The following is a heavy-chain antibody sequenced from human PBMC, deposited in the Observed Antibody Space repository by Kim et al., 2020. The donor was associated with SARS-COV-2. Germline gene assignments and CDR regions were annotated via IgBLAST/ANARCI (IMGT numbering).Heavy chain of an antibody. CDR3: AKDLVGYSSGWKYYYYGMDV. CDR2: ISYDGRNK. V-gene: IGHV3-30*18. J-gene: IGHJ6*02. D-gene: IGHD6-19*01. Sequence: GGSLRLSCAASGFTFSRYGMHWVRQAPGKGLEWVAVISYDGRNKNYADSVKGRFTISRDNSKNTLYLQMNSLRAEDTAVYYCAKDLVGYSSGWKYYYYGMDVWGQGTTVTVSS. CDR1: GFTFSRYG.